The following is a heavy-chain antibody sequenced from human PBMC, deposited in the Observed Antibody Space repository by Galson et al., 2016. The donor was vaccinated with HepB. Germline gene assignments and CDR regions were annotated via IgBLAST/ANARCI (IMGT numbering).Heavy chain of an antibody. J-gene: IGHJ4*02. CDR2: IGSSPGTV. CDR1: GFTFTSHS. V-gene: IGHV3-48*02. D-gene: IGHD5-18*01. Sequence: SLRLSCAASGFTFTSHSMNWVRQVPGKGLEWVSYIGSSPGTVYYADSVKGRFTISRDNAENSLYLQMNSLRDEDTAVYYCARDPLGYSYALVRYFDYWGQGTLVTVSS. CDR3: ARDPLGYSYALVRYFDY.